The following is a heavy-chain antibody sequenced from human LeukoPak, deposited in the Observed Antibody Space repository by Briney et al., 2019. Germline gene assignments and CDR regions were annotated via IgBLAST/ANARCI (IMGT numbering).Heavy chain of an antibody. D-gene: IGHD3-22*01. V-gene: IGHV4-59*01. CDR2: IYYSGST. CDR1: GGSISSYY. J-gene: IGHJ3*02. Sequence: SETLSLTCTVSGGSISSYYWSWIRQPPGKGLEWIGYIYYSGSTNYNPSLKSRVTISVDTSKNQFSLMLSSVTAADTAVYYCARDRRGYYDSSGFTTDAFDIWGQGTMVTVSS. CDR3: ARDRRGYYDSSGFTTDAFDI.